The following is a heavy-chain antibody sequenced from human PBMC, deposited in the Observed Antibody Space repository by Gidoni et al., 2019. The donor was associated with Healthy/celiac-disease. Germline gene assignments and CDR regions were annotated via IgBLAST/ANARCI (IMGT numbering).Heavy chain of an antibody. V-gene: IGHV1-18*01. D-gene: IGHD1-1*01. J-gene: IGHJ6*03. CDR3: ARGERGHYYYYMDV. Sequence: AQKLQGRVTMTTDTSTSTAYMELRSLRSDDTAVYYCARGERGHYYYYMDVWGKGTTVTVSS.